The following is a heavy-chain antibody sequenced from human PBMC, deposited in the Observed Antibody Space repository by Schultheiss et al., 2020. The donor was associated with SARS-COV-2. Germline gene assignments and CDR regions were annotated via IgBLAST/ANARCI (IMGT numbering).Heavy chain of an antibody. V-gene: IGHV3-11*06. CDR1: GFTFSDYY. Sequence: GGSLRLSCAASGFTFSDYYMSWIRQAPGKGLEWVSYISSSSSYTNYADSVKGRFTISRDNAKNSLYLQMNSLRAEDTAVYYCAKGYSSSWYPDYYYYYGMDVWGQGTTVTVSS. CDR3: AKGYSSSWYPDYYYYYGMDV. CDR2: ISSSSSYT. D-gene: IGHD6-13*01. J-gene: IGHJ6*02.